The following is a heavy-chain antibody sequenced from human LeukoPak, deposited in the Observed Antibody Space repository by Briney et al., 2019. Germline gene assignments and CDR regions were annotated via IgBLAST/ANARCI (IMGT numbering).Heavy chain of an antibody. CDR2: IYHSGST. V-gene: IGHV4-38-2*02. CDR3: TRNPTGGYYYFDY. D-gene: IGHD2-8*02. CDR1: GYSISSAYY. J-gene: IGHJ4*02. Sequence: SETLSLTCTVSGYSISSAYYWGWIRPPPGKGLEWIGSIYHSGSTYYNPSLKNRVTISVDTSNNQFSLKLSSVTAADTAVYYCTRNPTGGYYYFDYWGQGMLVTVSS.